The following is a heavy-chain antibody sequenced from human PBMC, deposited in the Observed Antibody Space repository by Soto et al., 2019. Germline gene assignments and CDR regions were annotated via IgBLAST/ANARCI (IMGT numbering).Heavy chain of an antibody. CDR2: IYPGDSDT. V-gene: IGHV5-51*01. J-gene: IGHJ6*02. D-gene: IGHD1-26*01. CDR1: GYSFTSYG. Sequence: GEFLKISCQGSGYSFTSYGVGWVRQMPGKGLEWMGIIYPGDSDTRYSPSFQGQVTISAAKSISTAYLQWSRMKSSDTAMYYCAGPSGSYEVSGMDVWGQGTTVTVSS. CDR3: AGPSGSYEVSGMDV.